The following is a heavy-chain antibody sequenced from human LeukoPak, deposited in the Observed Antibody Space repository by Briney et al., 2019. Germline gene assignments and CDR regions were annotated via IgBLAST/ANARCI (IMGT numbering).Heavy chain of an antibody. CDR3: ARVGNWLDP. CDR2: ISAYNVNT. V-gene: IGHV1-18*01. Sequence: GASVKGSCKASGYTFTSDGISGVRQAPGQGREWMGWISAYNVNTNYAQKLQSRVTITTDTSTSTDYMELRSLRSDHTAVYYCARVGNWLDPWGQGTLVTVSS. J-gene: IGHJ5*02. CDR1: GYTFTSDG.